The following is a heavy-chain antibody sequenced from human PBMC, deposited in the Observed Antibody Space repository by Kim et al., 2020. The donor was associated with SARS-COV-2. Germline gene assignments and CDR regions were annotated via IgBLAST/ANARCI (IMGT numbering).Heavy chain of an antibody. D-gene: IGHD3-3*01. CDR3: ARGLAGFLEWLFLEGNWF. V-gene: IGHV4-34*01. Sequence: SETLSLTCAVYGGSFSGYYWSWTRQPPGKGLEWIGEINHSGSTNYNPSLKSRVTISVDTSKNQFSLKLSSVTAADTAVYYRARGLAGFLEWLFLEGNWF. CDR2: INHSGST. CDR1: GGSFSGYY. J-gene: IGHJ5*01.